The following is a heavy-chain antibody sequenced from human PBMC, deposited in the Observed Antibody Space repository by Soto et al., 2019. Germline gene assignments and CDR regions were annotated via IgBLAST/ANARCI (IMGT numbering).Heavy chain of an antibody. J-gene: IGHJ4*02. CDR3: VREILPASPREFDY. CDR1: GYTFTTYG. Sequence: QVQLVQSGDEVKKPGASVKVSCKASGYTFTTYGITWVRQAPGQGLEWMGWISGFNGNTNYAQRFQGRVSMTTDTFTNTAYMELRSLRSDDTAVYYCVREILPASPREFDYWGQGTLVTVSS. D-gene: IGHD2-15*01. V-gene: IGHV1-18*01. CDR2: ISGFNGNT.